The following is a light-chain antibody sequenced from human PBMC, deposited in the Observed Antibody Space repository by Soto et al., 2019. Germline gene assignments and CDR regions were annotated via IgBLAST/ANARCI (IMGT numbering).Light chain of an antibody. J-gene: IGKJ1*01. Sequence: DIQMTQSPSSLSASVGDRVTITCRPSQSISTYLNWYQQKPGKAPKYLIYGASTLESGVPSRFSGSGSGTDFTLTISSLQPEDFATYYCQQSYSTPRTFGQGTKVDIK. CDR3: QQSYSTPRT. V-gene: IGKV1-39*01. CDR2: GAS. CDR1: QSISTY.